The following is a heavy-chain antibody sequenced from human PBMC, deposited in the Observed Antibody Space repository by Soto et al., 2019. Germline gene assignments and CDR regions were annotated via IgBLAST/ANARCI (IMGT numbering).Heavy chain of an antibody. CDR1: GGSISSGGYY. J-gene: IGHJ5*02. Sequence: QVQLQESGPGLVKPSQTLSLTCTVSGGSISSGGYYWTWIRQHPGKGLEWIGYMYYSGSNYYNPSLKNRVTISVDTSKNQFSLKLRSVTAEDTDVYYCARSVFPWGQGTLVTVSS. CDR2: MYYSGSN. CDR3: ARSVFP. V-gene: IGHV4-31*03.